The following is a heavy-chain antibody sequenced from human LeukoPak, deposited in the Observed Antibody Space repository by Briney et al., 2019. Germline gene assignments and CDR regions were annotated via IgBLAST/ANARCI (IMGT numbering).Heavy chain of an antibody. Sequence: SETLSLTCAVYGGSFSGYYWSWIRQSPGKGLEWIGEINHSGSTNYNPSLKSRVTISVDKSKNQFSLKLSSVTAADTAVYYCAKSGYYGPIDYWGQGTLVTVSS. CDR2: INHSGST. CDR1: GGSFSGYY. CDR3: AKSGYYGPIDY. V-gene: IGHV4-34*01. D-gene: IGHD3-22*01. J-gene: IGHJ4*02.